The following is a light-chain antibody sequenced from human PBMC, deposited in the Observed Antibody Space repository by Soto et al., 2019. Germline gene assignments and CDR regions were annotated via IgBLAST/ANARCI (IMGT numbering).Light chain of an antibody. V-gene: IGKV3-20*01. CDR1: QSVRNSY. Sequence: EIVLTQSPGTLSLSPGERATLSCRASQSVRNSYLAWYQQKPGQAPRLLIYGAYTRGTGIPVRFSGSGSGTDFTLTISRLEPEDFAVYYCQQYGSSPPVTFGQGTKVEIK. J-gene: IGKJ1*01. CDR3: QQYGSSPPVT. CDR2: GAY.